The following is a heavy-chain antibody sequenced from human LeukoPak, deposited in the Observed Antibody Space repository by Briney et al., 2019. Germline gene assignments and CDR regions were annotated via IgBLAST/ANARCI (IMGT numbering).Heavy chain of an antibody. CDR3: AKEQSSSGFFDY. CDR1: GFTFSSYA. Sequence: GGSLRLSCAASGFTFSSYAMSWVRQAPGKGLEWVSAISGRGDRTYYADSVKGRFTISRDNSKNTLYLQMNSLRAEDTAVYYCAKEQSSSGFFDYWGQGTLVTVSS. D-gene: IGHD6-6*01. V-gene: IGHV3-23*01. CDR2: ISGRGDRT. J-gene: IGHJ4*02.